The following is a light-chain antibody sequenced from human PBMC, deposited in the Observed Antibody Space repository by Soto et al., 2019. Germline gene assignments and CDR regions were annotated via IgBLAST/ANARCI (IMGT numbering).Light chain of an antibody. Sequence: DVQMTQSPSSLSASVGDRVTITCRASQNIDIYLNWYQQKPGRHPTLLIYTTSRLQSGVPTRFSGSGSGTDFTLTISNLQPEDFSTYSCHKSDITPPAFGQCTKVGIK. J-gene: IGKJ2*01. V-gene: IGKV1-39*01. CDR1: QNIDIY. CDR3: HKSDITPPA. CDR2: TTS.